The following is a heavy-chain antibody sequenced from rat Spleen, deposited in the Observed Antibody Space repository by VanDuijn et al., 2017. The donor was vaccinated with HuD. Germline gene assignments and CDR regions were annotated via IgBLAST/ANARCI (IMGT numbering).Heavy chain of an antibody. CDR3: ARKGILRPGGDYFDY. Sequence: EVQLVESDGGLVQPGRSLKLSCAASGFTFSNYGLAWVRQAPKKGLEWVASITTGGGNTYYRDSVKGRFTISRDNAKNTQYLQMDSLRSEDTATYYCARKGILRPGGDYFDYWGQGVMVTVSS. V-gene: IGHV5S13*01. CDR1: GFTFSNYG. CDR2: ITTGGGNT. J-gene: IGHJ2*01. D-gene: IGHD1-6*01.